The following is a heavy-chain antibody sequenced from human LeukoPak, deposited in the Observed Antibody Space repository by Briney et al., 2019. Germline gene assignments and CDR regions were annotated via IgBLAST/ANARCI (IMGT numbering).Heavy chain of an antibody. CDR3: ARGDRYCISTNCSPDY. V-gene: IGHV1-2*02. Sequence: APVKVSCKASGYTFTAYFMHWVRQAPGQGLEWMGWINPHSGGRNYAQKFQGRVTMTRDTSISTAYMELSRLRSDDTAVYYCARGDRYCISTNCSPDYWGQGTLVTVSS. J-gene: IGHJ4*02. CDR1: GYTFTAYF. CDR2: INPHSGGR. D-gene: IGHD2-2*01.